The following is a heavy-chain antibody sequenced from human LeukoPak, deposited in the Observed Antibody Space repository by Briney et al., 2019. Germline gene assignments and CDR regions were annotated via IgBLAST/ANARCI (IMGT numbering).Heavy chain of an antibody. V-gene: IGHV3-30-3*01. CDR1: GFTFSSYA. CDR2: ISYDGSNK. J-gene: IGHJ4*02. CDR3: ARSKASIAQLVGFDY. Sequence: GGSLRLSCAASGFTFSSYAMHWVRQAPGKGLEWVAVISYDGSNKYYADSVKGRFTISRDNSKNTLYLQMSSLRAEDTAVYYCARSKASIAQLVGFDYWGQGTLVTVSS. D-gene: IGHD6-6*01.